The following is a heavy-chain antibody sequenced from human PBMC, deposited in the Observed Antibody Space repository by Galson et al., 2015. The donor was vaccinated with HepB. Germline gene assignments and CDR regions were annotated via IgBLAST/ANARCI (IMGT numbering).Heavy chain of an antibody. D-gene: IGHD2-15*01. V-gene: IGHV3-33*01. CDR2: IWYDGSNK. J-gene: IGHJ6*02. CDR3: ARVFFPWADSPYYFHGMDV. Sequence: SLRLSCAASGFTFSSYGMHWVRQAPGKGLEWVAVIWYDGSNKYYRDSVKGRFTISRDNSKNTLYLQMNSLRAEDTAVYYCARVFFPWADSPYYFHGMDVWGQGTTVTVSS. CDR1: GFTFSSYG.